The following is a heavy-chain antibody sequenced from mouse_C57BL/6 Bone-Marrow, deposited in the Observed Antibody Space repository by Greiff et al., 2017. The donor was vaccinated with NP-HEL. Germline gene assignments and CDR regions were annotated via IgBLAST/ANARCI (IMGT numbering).Heavy chain of an antibody. CDR2: SRNTANDYTT. CDR3: ARDSLDWYFDV. J-gene: IGHJ1*03. Sequence: EVKLMESGGGLVQPGRSLRLSCATSGFTFSDFYMEWVRQAPGKGLEWIAASRNTANDYTTEYSASVKGRFIVSRDTSQSIIYLQMHALSADDVAICYIARDSLDWYFDVGDRGTTVTVTS. CDR1: GFTFSDFY. V-gene: IGHV7-1*01.